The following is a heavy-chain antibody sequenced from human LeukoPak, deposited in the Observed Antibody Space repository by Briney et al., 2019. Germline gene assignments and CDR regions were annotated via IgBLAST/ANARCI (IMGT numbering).Heavy chain of an antibody. Sequence: GGSLRLSCAASGFTFSSYEMNWVRQAPGKGLEWVSYISSSGSTIYYADSVKGRFTISRDNAKNSLYLQMNSLRAEDTAVYYCARSRLYSGSFIFDYWGQGTLVTVSS. CDR2: ISSSGSTI. CDR1: GFTFSSYE. V-gene: IGHV3-48*03. D-gene: IGHD1-26*01. J-gene: IGHJ4*02. CDR3: ARSRLYSGSFIFDY.